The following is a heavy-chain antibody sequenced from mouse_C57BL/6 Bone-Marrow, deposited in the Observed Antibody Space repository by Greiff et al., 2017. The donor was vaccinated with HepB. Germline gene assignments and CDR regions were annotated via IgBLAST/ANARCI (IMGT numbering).Heavy chain of an antibody. CDR1: GYTFTSYW. CDR2: IYPSDSET. V-gene: IGHV1-61*01. CDR3: ARVSDYELDY. D-gene: IGHD2-4*01. Sequence: VQLQQPGAELVRPGSSVKLSCKASGYTFTSYWMDWVKQRPGQGLEWIGNIYPSDSETHYNQKFKDKATLTVDKSSSPAYMQLSSLTSEDSAVYYCARVSDYELDYWGQGTTLTVSS. J-gene: IGHJ2*01.